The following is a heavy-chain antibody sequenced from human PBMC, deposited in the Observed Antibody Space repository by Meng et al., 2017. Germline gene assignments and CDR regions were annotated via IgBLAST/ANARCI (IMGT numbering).Heavy chain of an antibody. Sequence: QGQLVQAGAEVEKAGSSVKVSCKASGGTFSSYAISWVRQAPGQGLEWMGGIIPIFGTANYAQKFQGRVTITADESTGTAYMELSSLRSEDTAVYYCARSFSRATWERDDWGQGTLVTVSS. V-gene: IGHV1-69*01. D-gene: IGHD1-26*01. CDR3: ARSFSRATWERDD. CDR2: IIPIFGTA. CDR1: GGTFSSYA. J-gene: IGHJ4*02.